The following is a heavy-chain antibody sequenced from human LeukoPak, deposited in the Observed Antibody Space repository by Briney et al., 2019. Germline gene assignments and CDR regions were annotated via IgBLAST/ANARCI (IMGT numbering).Heavy chain of an antibody. CDR3: ARDQYSYGLDY. V-gene: IGHV3-21*01. CDR2: ISSSSSYI. D-gene: IGHD5-18*01. J-gene: IGHJ4*02. Sequence: GGSLRLSCAGSGFIFSTYAMNWVRQAPGKGLEWVSSISSSSSYIYYADSVKGRFTISRDNAKNSLYLQMNSLRAEDTAVYYCARDQYSYGLDYWGQGTLVTVSS. CDR1: GFIFSTYA.